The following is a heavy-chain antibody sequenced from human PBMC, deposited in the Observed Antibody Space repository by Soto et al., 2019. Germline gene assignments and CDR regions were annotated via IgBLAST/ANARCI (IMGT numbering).Heavy chain of an antibody. CDR1: GGTFSSYA. CDR2: IIPIFGTA. Sequence: QVQLVQSGAEVKKPGSSVKVSCKASGGTFSSYAISWVRQAPGQGLEWMGGIIPIFGTANYAQKFQGRVTITADESTSTAYMELSSLRSEDTAVYYCAKDRIQLWKYVFDYWGQGTLVTVSS. J-gene: IGHJ4*02. CDR3: AKDRIQLWKYVFDY. D-gene: IGHD5-18*01. V-gene: IGHV1-69*01.